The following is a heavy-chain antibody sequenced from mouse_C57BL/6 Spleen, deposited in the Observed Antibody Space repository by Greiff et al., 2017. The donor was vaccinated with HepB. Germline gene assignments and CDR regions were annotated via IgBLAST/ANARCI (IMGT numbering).Heavy chain of an antibody. V-gene: IGHV1-82*01. D-gene: IGHD1-1*01. J-gene: IGHJ3*01. CDR1: GYAFSSSW. Sequence: QVQLQQSGPELVKPGASVKISCKASGYAFSSSWMNWVKQRPGKGLEWIGRIYPGDGDTNYNGKFKGKATLTADKSSSTAYMQLSSLTSEDSAVYFCARSFITTVEGTFAYWGQGTLVTVSA. CDR3: ARSFITTVEGTFAY. CDR2: IYPGDGDT.